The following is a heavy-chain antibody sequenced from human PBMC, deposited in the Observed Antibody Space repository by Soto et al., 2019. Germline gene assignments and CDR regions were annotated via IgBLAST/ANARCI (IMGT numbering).Heavy chain of an antibody. V-gene: IGHV2-5*01. J-gene: IGHJ3*02. CDR2: IYWSGDE. CDR3: ARGLAALPVFAFDI. CDR1: GFSLTTSGVG. D-gene: IGHD6-6*01. Sequence: QSTLKESGPTLVKPTQTLTLTCSFSGFSLTTSGVGVGWIHQPPGKALEFLAHIYWSGDEHYRPSLKSRLSITKDTAKNQVVLTMTNMDPVDTATYYCARGLAALPVFAFDIWGQGTMVTVSS.